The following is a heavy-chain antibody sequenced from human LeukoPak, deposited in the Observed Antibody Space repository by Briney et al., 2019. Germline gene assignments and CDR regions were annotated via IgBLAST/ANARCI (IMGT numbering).Heavy chain of an antibody. Sequence: GGSLRLSCAASGFTFSSYSMNWVRQAPGKGLEWVSSISSSSSYIYYADSVKGRFTISRDNAKNSLYLQMNSLRAEDTAVYYCARPANYYDSSGYLMGWDYFDYWGQGTLVTVSS. J-gene: IGHJ4*02. CDR3: ARPANYYDSSGYLMGWDYFDY. CDR2: ISSSSSYI. V-gene: IGHV3-21*01. D-gene: IGHD3-22*01. CDR1: GFTFSSYS.